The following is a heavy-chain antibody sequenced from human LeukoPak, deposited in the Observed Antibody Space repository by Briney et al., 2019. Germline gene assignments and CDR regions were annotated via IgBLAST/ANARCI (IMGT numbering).Heavy chain of an antibody. CDR3: AKDINWFAGTVVVPAVDY. V-gene: IGHV3-23*01. Sequence: PGGSLRLSCAASGFTFSSYAMSWVRQAPGKGLEWVSAISGSGGSTYYADSVKGRFTISRDNSKNTLYLQMNSLRAEDTAVYYCAKDINWFAGTVVVPAVDYWGQGTLVTVSS. J-gene: IGHJ4*02. CDR1: GFTFSSYA. CDR2: ISGSGGST. D-gene: IGHD2-2*01.